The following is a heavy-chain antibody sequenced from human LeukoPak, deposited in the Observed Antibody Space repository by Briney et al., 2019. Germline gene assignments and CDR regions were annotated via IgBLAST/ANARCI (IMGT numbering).Heavy chain of an antibody. Sequence: GRSLRLSCAASGFTFSSYGMHWVRQAPGKGLEWVAVIWYDGSNKYYADSVKGRFTISRDNSKNTLYLQMNGLRAEDTAVYYCATGVAAAGNYYYGMDVWGQGTTVTVSS. D-gene: IGHD6-13*01. J-gene: IGHJ6*02. CDR1: GFTFSSYG. CDR2: IWYDGSNK. CDR3: ATGVAAAGNYYYGMDV. V-gene: IGHV3-33*01.